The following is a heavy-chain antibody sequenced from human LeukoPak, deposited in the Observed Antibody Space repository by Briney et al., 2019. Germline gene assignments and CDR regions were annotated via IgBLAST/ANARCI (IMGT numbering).Heavy chain of an antibody. V-gene: IGHV3-66*01. Sequence: GGSLRLSCAASEFIVSSNYMSWVRQAPGKGLEWVSVIYSGHNTYYADSVKGRFTISRDNSKNTLYLQMNSLRAEDTAVYYCARVFYASGNYFAYWGQGTLVSVSS. CDR3: ARVFYASGNYFAY. CDR2: IYSGHNT. J-gene: IGHJ4*02. CDR1: EFIVSSNY. D-gene: IGHD3-10*01.